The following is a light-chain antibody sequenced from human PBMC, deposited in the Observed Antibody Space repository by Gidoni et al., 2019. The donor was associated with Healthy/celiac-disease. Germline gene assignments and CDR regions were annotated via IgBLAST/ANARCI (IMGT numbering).Light chain of an antibody. J-gene: IGKJ5*01. Sequence: EIVLTQSPATLSLSPGERATLSCRASQSVSSYLAWYQQKPGQGPRLLIYDASNRATGIPARFRGSGSGTDFTLTISSLDPEDFAVYYCQQRSNWPPSITFGQGTRLEIK. CDR2: DAS. V-gene: IGKV3-11*01. CDR1: QSVSSY. CDR3: QQRSNWPPSIT.